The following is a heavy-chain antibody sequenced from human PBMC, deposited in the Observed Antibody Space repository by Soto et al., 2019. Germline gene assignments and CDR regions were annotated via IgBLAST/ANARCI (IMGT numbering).Heavy chain of an antibody. V-gene: IGHV3-30*18. CDR3: AKQSSSWHPTCDY. Sequence: QVQLVESGGGVVQPGRSLRLSCAASGFTFSSYGMHWVRQAPGKGLEWVAVISYDGSNKYYADSVKGRFTISRDNSKNTLYLQMNSLRAEDTAVYYCAKQSSSWHPTCDYWGQGTLVTVSS. D-gene: IGHD6-13*01. CDR1: GFTFSSYG. CDR2: ISYDGSNK. J-gene: IGHJ4*02.